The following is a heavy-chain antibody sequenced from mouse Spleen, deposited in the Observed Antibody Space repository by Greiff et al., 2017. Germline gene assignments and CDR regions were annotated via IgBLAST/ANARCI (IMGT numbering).Heavy chain of an antibody. CDR2: ISNGGGST. CDR3: ARHNPTVPYAMDY. V-gene: IGHV5-12-2*01. CDR1: GFTFSSYT. Sequence: EVMLVESGGGLVQPGGSLKLSCAASGFTFSSYTMSWVRQTPEKRLEWVAYISNGGGSTYYPDTVKGRFTISRDNAKNTLYLQMSSLKSEDTAMYYCARHNPTVPYAMDYWGQGTSVTVSS. D-gene: IGHD1-1*01. J-gene: IGHJ4*01.